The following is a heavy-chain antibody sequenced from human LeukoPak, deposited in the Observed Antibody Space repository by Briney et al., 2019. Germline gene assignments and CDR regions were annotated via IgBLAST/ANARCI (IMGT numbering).Heavy chain of an antibody. CDR1: GFTFTTYG. D-gene: IGHD1-26*01. CDR3: ARVAGGGYDH. V-gene: IGHV3-64*01. Sequence: GGSLRLSCAASGFTFTTYGIHWVRQAPGKGLEYVSAISPNGGSTYYANFVKGRFIISRDNSKNTVYLQMASLSPDDMAVYYCARVAGGGYDHWGQGTLVTVSS. J-gene: IGHJ5*02. CDR2: ISPNGGST.